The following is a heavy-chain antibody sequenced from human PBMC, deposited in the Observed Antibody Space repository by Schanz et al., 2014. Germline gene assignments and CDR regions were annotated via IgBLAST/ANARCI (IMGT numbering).Heavy chain of an antibody. CDR2: MNESHSTI. V-gene: IGHV3-23*01. CDR1: GFTFSSYA. Sequence: EVHLLDSGGGLVQPGGSLRLSCAASGFTFSSYAMSWVRQAPGKGLEWVSAMNESHSTIYYADSVRGRFTISRDNAENTLFLQMNSLRAEDTAVYYCARDHTTESYYSAGPPIDYWGQGTLLTVSS. CDR3: ARDHTTESYYSAGPPIDY. J-gene: IGHJ4*02. D-gene: IGHD1-26*01.